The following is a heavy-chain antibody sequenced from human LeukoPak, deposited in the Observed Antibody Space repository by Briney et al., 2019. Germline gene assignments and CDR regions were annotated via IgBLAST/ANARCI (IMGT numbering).Heavy chain of an antibody. Sequence: SVKVSCKASGGTFSSYAISWVRQAPGQGLEWMGGIIPIFGTANYAQKFQGRVTITADESTSTPYMELNSLRSEDTAVYYCARAKAQITLGYCSGGSCYSNWFDPWGQGTLVTVSS. CDR2: IIPIFGTA. V-gene: IGHV1-69*13. J-gene: IGHJ5*02. D-gene: IGHD2-15*01. CDR1: GGTFSSYA. CDR3: ARAKAQITLGYCSGGSCYSNWFDP.